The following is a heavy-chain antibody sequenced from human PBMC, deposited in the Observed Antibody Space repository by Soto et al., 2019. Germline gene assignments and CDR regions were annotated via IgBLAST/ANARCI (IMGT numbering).Heavy chain of an antibody. CDR1: GYTFNDYG. CDR2: ISTSIGHT. Sequence: QLVQSEAEVKKPGASVKVSCKASGYTFNDYGITWVRQAPGQGLEWVGWISTSIGHTNYAHSFQGRVTLTTDTSPATAPMELRSLTADDTAIYYCARASYWSGGTCTNWFHPWGQGTQVTVSS. V-gene: IGHV1-18*01. CDR3: ARASYWSGGTCTNWFHP. J-gene: IGHJ5*02. D-gene: IGHD2-15*01.